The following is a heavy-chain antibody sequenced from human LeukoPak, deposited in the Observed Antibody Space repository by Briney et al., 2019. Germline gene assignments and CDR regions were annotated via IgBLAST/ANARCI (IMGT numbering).Heavy chain of an antibody. CDR1: GFTFSSHW. D-gene: IGHD3-10*01. CDR3: ARGHVPGSTRHWDF. J-gene: IGHJ4*02. CDR2: IRGDENEI. V-gene: IGHV3-74*01. Sequence: GGSLRLSCEASGFTFSSHWVHWVRQVPGKGLVWVARIRGDENEIDYADSVKGRFTISRDNGKNTLYLQMNSLRVEDTAVYFCARGHVPGSTRHWDFWGQGTLVTVSS.